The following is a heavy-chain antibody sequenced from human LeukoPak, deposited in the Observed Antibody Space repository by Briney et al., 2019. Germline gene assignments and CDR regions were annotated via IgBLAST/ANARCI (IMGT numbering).Heavy chain of an antibody. Sequence: SVKVSCKASGGTFISYAISWVRQAPGQGLEWMGGIIPIFGTANYAQKFQGRVTITADESTSTAYMELSSLRSEDTAVYYCARDPTTVTTRRETHYYYYYGMDVWGQGTTVTVSS. CDR3: ARDPTTVTTRRETHYYYYYGMDV. D-gene: IGHD4-17*01. CDR2: IIPIFGTA. CDR1: GGTFISYA. J-gene: IGHJ6*02. V-gene: IGHV1-69*13.